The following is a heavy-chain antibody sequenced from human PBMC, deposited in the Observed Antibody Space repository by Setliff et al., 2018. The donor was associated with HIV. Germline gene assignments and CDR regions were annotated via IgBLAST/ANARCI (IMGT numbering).Heavy chain of an antibody. CDR3: ASGSPFDGFDM. D-gene: IGHD1-26*01. CDR2: IYTTGST. V-gene: IGHV4-59*11. CDR1: GGSMSTHY. Sequence: SETLSLTCTVSGGSMSTHYWSWIRQTPGKGLEWIGHIYTTGSTHYNPSLRSRVTISIDTSKSHFSLMLKSVTAADTALYYCASGSPFDGFDMWGQGTMVTVSS. J-gene: IGHJ3*02.